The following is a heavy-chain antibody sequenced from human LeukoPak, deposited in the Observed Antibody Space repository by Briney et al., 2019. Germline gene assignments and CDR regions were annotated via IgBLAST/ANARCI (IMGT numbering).Heavy chain of an antibody. J-gene: IGHJ4*02. CDR3: AKASRIVVVTYTTYHFDY. CDR2: ISGSGGST. Sequence: GGSLRLSCAASGFTFSSYAMSWVRQAPGKWLEWVSAISGSGGSTYYADSVKGRFTISRDNSKNTLYLQMNSLRAEDTAVYYCAKASRIVVVTYTTYHFDYWGQGTLVTVSS. V-gene: IGHV3-23*01. CDR1: GFTFSSYA. D-gene: IGHD3-22*01.